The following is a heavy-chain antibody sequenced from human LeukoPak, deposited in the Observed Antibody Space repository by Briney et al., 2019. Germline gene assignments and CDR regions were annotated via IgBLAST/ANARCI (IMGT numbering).Heavy chain of an antibody. CDR3: ARVFQNWSGDPFDAFDI. CDR1: GGSISSYY. V-gene: IGHV4-59*01. Sequence: TSETLSLTCTVSGGSISSYYWSWIRQPPGKGLEWIGYIYYSGSTNYNPSLKSRVTISVDTSKNQFSLKLTSVTAADTAVYYCARVFQNWSGDPFDAFDIWGLGTMVTVSS. J-gene: IGHJ3*02. D-gene: IGHD1-1*01. CDR2: IYYSGST.